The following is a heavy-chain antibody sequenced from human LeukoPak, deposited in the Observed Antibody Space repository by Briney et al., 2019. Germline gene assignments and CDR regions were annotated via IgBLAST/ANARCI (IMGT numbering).Heavy chain of an antibody. Sequence: SETLSLTCTVSGGSISSGDYYWSWIRQPPGKGLEWIGYIYYSGSTYYNPSLKSRVTISVDTSKNQFSLKLSSVTAADTAVYYCARDSYCSGGSCYMGFDYWGQGTLVTVSS. CDR2: IYYSGST. CDR3: ARDSYCSGGSCYMGFDY. J-gene: IGHJ4*02. D-gene: IGHD2-15*01. CDR1: GGSISSGDYY. V-gene: IGHV4-30-4*01.